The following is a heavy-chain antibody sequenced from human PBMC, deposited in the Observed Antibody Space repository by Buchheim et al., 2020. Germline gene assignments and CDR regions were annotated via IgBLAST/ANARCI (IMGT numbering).Heavy chain of an antibody. Sequence: QVQLQESGPGLVKPSETLSLTCTVSGGSVSSGSYYWSWIRQPPGKGLEWIGYIYYSGSTNYTPSLKSRVTISVDTSKNQFSLKLSSVTAADTAVYYCARDRVGRGFDYWGQGTL. CDR1: GGSVSSGSYY. J-gene: IGHJ4*02. V-gene: IGHV4-61*01. CDR3: ARDRVGRGFDY. CDR2: IYYSGST. D-gene: IGHD1-26*01.